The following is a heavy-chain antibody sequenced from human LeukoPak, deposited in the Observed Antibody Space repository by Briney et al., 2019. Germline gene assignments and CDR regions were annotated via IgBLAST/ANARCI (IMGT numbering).Heavy chain of an antibody. Sequence: GGSLRLSCAASGFTFSSYSMNWVRQAPGMGLEWVSSISSSSYIYYADSVKGRFTISRDNAKNSLYLQMNSLRAEDTAVYYCARDTCDYWGQGTLVTVSS. J-gene: IGHJ4*02. V-gene: IGHV3-21*01. CDR1: GFTFSSYS. CDR3: ARDTCDY. CDR2: ISSSSYI.